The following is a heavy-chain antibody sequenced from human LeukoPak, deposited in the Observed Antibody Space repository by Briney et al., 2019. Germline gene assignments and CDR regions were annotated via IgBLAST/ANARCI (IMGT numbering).Heavy chain of an antibody. Sequence: SETLSLTCTVSGGSISGYYWSWIRQPPGKGLEWIGEINHSGSTNYNPSLKSRVTISVDTSKNHFSLKLSSVTAADTAVYYCARRPGDYWGQGTLVTVSS. CDR1: GGSISGYY. V-gene: IGHV4-34*01. CDR3: ARRPGDY. CDR2: INHSGST. J-gene: IGHJ4*02.